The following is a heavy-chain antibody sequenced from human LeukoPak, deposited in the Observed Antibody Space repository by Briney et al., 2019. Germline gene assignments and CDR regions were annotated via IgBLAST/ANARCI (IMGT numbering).Heavy chain of an antibody. CDR2: FDPEDGET. CDR1: GYTLTELS. D-gene: IGHD5-18*01. J-gene: IGHJ4*02. Sequence: ASVKASCKVSGYTLTELSMHWVRQAPGKGLEWMGGFDPEDGETIYAQKFQGRVTMTEDTSTDTAYMELSSLRSEDTAVYYCATDLDTAMATSGFDYWGQGTLVTVSS. CDR3: ATDLDTAMATSGFDY. V-gene: IGHV1-24*01.